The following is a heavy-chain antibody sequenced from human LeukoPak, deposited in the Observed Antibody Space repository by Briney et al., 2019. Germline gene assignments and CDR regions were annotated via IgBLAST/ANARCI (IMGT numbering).Heavy chain of an antibody. J-gene: IGHJ6*04. CDR3: AREWGDPRLYYYYGMDV. CDR1: GGSISSSNW. V-gene: IGHV4-4*02. CDR2: IYHSGST. Sequence: SGTLSLTCAVSGGSISSSNWWGWVRQPPGKGLEWMGEIYHSGSTNYNPSLKSRVTISVDKSKNQFSLKLSSVTAADTAVYYCAREWGDPRLYYYYGMDVWGKGTTVTVSS. D-gene: IGHD2-21*02.